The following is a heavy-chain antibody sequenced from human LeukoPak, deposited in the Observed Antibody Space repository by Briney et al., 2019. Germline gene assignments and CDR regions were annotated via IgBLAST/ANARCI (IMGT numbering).Heavy chain of an antibody. D-gene: IGHD3-10*01. CDR3: ASGPGSRVYYYGSGSYADV. CDR2: INHSGDT. J-gene: IGHJ6*04. Sequence: PSETLSLTCAVYGGSFSGYYWSWIRQSPGKGLEWIGEINHSGDTRYNPSLKSRVTISVDTSKNQFSLKLSSVTAADTAVYYCASGPGSRVYYYGSGSYADVWGKGTTVTISS. V-gene: IGHV4-34*01. CDR1: GGSFSGYY.